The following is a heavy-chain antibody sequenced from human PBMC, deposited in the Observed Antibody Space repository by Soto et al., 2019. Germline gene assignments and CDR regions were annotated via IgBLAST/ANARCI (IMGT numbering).Heavy chain of an antibody. D-gene: IGHD1-26*01. CDR2: ISAGGGTT. V-gene: IGHV3-23*01. Sequence: PGGSLRLSCAASGFTFSSYDMSWVRQAPGKGLEWVSSISAGGGTTYYTDSVKGRFTISRDNSKNTLYVQMNSLRVEDTGLYYCAKFSGTVGARTDYWGQGTLVTVSS. CDR3: AKFSGTVGARTDY. CDR1: GFTFSSYD. J-gene: IGHJ4*02.